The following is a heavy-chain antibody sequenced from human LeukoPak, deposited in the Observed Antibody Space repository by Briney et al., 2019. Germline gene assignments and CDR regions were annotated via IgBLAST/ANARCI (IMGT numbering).Heavy chain of an antibody. D-gene: IGHD2-21*02. CDR1: GFTFSSYS. Sequence: PGGSLRLSCAASGFTFSSYSMNWVRQAPGKGLEWVSSISSSSSYIYYADSVKGRFTISRDNAKNSLYLQMNSLRAEDTAVYYCARENCGGDCYVDYWGQGTLVTVSS. V-gene: IGHV3-21*04. J-gene: IGHJ4*02. CDR3: ARENCGGDCYVDY. CDR2: ISSSSSYI.